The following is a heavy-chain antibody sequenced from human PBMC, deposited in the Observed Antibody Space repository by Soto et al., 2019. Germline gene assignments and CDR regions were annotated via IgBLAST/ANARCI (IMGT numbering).Heavy chain of an antibody. J-gene: IGHJ5*02. Sequence: QVQLVESGGGVVQPGRSLRLSCAASGLTFSSYGMHWVRQAPGKGLEWVAVISYDGSNKYYTDSVKGRFTISRDNSKNTLYLQMNSLKAEDTAVYYCAQASGQQLLLDWFDPWGQGTPVTVSS. V-gene: IGHV3-30*18. D-gene: IGHD6-13*01. CDR3: AQASGQQLLLDWFDP. CDR1: GLTFSSYG. CDR2: ISYDGSNK.